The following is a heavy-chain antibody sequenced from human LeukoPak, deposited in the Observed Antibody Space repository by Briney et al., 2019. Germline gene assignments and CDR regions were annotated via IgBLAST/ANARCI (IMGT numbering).Heavy chain of an antibody. V-gene: IGHV3-7*01. CDR3: ARALYNSGWYPDYFDS. D-gene: IGHD6-13*01. CDR2: IKRDGSDK. Sequence: GGSLRLSCAASGFTFSNYWMSWVRQAPGKGLEWVANIKRDGSDKYYVVSVEGRFTISRDNAKNSLFLQMSGLRTEDTAMYYCARALYNSGWYPDYFDSWGQGTLVTVSS. J-gene: IGHJ4*02. CDR1: GFTFSNYW.